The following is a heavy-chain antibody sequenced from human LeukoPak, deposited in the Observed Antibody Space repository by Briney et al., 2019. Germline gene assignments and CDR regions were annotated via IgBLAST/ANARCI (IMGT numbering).Heavy chain of an antibody. CDR1: GYSLSSYG. J-gene: IGHJ3*01. D-gene: IGHD1-26*01. CDR3: AKDLSVVGAHDSFDV. Sequence: GGSLRLSCAASGYSLSSYGIHWVRHAPGKGLEWLTVISYDGNTIYYAVSVKGRFTISRDNSKHTLYLQMNSLRIEDTAVYYCAKDLSVVGAHDSFDVWGQGTMVAVSS. CDR2: ISYDGNTI. V-gene: IGHV3-30*18.